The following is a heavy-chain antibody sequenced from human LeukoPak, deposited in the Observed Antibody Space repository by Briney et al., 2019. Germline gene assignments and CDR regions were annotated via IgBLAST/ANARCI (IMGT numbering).Heavy chain of an antibody. CDR1: GFTFSSYW. CDR2: IVSDGSNT. D-gene: IGHD4-23*01. J-gene: IGHJ4*02. Sequence: GGSLRLSCAASGFTFSSYWMNWVRQVPGKGLVWVSRIVSDGSNTNYADSVKGRFTISRDNAKNTLYLQMNSLRVEDTAVYYCARGRPHGNDYWGQGTLVTVSS. V-gene: IGHV3-74*01. CDR3: ARGRPHGNDY.